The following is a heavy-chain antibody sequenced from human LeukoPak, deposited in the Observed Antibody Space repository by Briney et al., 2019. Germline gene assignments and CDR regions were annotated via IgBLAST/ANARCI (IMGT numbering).Heavy chain of an antibody. V-gene: IGHV4-59*08. Sequence: SETLSLTCTVSGGSIGTYYWSWVRQSPGKGLEWIGYIYVTGNRYNPYLQSRVPISVDPSRNQFFLKMSSVTAADTAVYYCARHIGGGIEDMDVWGKGTKVTVSS. J-gene: IGHJ6*03. CDR3: ARHIGGGIEDMDV. CDR1: GGSIGTYY. D-gene: IGHD3-16*02. CDR2: IYVTGN.